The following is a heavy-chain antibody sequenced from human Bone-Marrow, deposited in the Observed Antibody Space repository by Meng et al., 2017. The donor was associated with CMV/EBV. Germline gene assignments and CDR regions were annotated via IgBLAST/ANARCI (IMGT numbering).Heavy chain of an antibody. CDR1: GFTFSDYY. D-gene: IGHD6-6*01. J-gene: IGHJ4*02. V-gene: IGHV3-11*04. CDR3: ASLYSSSSVDY. CDR2: ISSSGSTI. Sequence: GESLKISCAASGFTFSDYYMSWIRQAPGKGLEWVSYISSSGSTIYYADSVKGRFTISRDNAKNSLYLQMNSLRAEDTAVYYCASLYSSSSVDYWGQGTLVTVSS.